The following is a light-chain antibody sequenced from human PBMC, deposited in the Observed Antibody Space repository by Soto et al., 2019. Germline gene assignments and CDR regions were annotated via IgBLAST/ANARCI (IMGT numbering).Light chain of an antibody. CDR3: SSYTSSSTDDV. CDR2: EVS. Sequence: QSALTQPASVSGSPGQSITISCTGTSSDVGGYNYVSWYQQHPGKAPKLMIYEVSNRPSGVSNRFSGSKSGNTASLTISGLQAEDEADYYCSSYTSSSTDDVFGGGTKVTVL. V-gene: IGLV2-14*01. J-gene: IGLJ1*01. CDR1: SSDVGGYNY.